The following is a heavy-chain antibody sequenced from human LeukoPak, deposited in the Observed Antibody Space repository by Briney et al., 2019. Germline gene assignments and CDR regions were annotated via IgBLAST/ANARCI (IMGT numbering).Heavy chain of an antibody. J-gene: IGHJ4*02. CDR2: INPNSGGT. CDR3: ARGRCSSTSCYVNFAY. Sequence: GASVKVSCKASGYTFTGYYMHWVRQAPGQGLEWKGWINPNSGGTNYAQKFQGRVTMTRYTSISTAYMELSRLRSDDTAVYYCARGRCSSTSCYVNFAYCSQGTLVTVHS. D-gene: IGHD2-2*01. V-gene: IGHV1-2*02. CDR1: GYTFTGYY.